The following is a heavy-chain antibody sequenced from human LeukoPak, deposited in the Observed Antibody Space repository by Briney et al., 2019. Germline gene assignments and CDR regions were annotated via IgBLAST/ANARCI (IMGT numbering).Heavy chain of an antibody. V-gene: IGHV4-31*03. J-gene: IGHJ4*02. D-gene: IGHD3-10*01. CDR3: ARGRGGSYYYGSGSLATLDY. Sequence: SETLSLTCTVSGGSISSGGYYWSWIRQHPGKGLEWIGYIYYSGSTYYNPSLKSRITISVDTSKNQFSLKMTSMTAADTAVYYCARGRGGSYYYGSGSLATLDYWGQGALVTVSS. CDR1: GGSISSGGYY. CDR2: IYYSGST.